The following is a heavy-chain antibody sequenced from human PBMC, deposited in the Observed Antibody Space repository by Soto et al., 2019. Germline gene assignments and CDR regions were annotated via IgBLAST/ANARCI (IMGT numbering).Heavy chain of an antibody. V-gene: IGHV3-23*01. D-gene: IGHD6-13*01. Sequence: GGSLRLSCAASGFTFSSYAMSWVRQAPGKGLEWVSAISGSGGSTYYADSVKGRFTISRDNSKNTLYLQMNSLRAEDTAVYYCAKDRGGSSWNLDAFDIWGQGTMVTVSS. CDR3: AKDRGGSSWNLDAFDI. CDR2: ISGSGGST. J-gene: IGHJ3*02. CDR1: GFTFSSYA.